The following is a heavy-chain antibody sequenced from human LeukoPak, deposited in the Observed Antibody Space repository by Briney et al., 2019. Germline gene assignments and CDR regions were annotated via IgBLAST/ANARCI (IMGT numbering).Heavy chain of an antibody. J-gene: IGHJ5*02. CDR3: ARDSGTTGEVKFDP. Sequence: PSETLSLTCTVSGGSISSYYWSWIRQPAGTALEWNGRIYTSGTITYNPSLKSRVTMSVDTSKNQFSLKLSSVTAADTAVYYCARDSGTTGEVKFDPWGQGTLVTVSS. CDR2: IYTSGTI. V-gene: IGHV4-4*07. D-gene: IGHD3-10*01. CDR1: GGSISSYY.